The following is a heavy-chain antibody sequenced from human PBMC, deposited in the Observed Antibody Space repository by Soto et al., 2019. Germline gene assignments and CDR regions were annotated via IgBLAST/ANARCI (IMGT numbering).Heavy chain of an antibody. CDR3: ARLVSGSQYYFDY. V-gene: IGHV3-23*01. J-gene: IGHJ4*02. Sequence: GGSLRLSCEVSGLSFSSYPMSWVRQTPGKGLEWVSVISESGVNTHYADSVRGRFTISRDNSKNTLFLQVNSLRAEDTAVYYCARLVSGSQYYFDYWGQGTLVTVSS. CDR1: GLSFSSYP. CDR2: ISESGVNT. D-gene: IGHD1-26*01.